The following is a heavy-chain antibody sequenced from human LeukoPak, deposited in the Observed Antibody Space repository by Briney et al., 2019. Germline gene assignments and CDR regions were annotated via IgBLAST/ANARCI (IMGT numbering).Heavy chain of an antibody. CDR2: IYYSGST. D-gene: IGHD3-22*01. CDR3: ARHEAKYYDSSGYYPDAFDI. Sequence: PSQTLSLTCKVSGGSISSSNYYWGWIRQPPGKGLEWIGSIYYSGSTYYNPSLKSRVTISVDTSKNQFSLKLSSVTAADMAVYYCARHEAKYYDSSGYYPDAFDIWGQGTMVTVSS. V-gene: IGHV4-39*01. CDR1: GGSISSSNYY. J-gene: IGHJ3*02.